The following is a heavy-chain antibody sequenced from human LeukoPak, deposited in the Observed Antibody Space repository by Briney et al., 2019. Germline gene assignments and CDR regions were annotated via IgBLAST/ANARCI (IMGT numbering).Heavy chain of an antibody. CDR1: GGSISSGGFY. J-gene: IGHJ1*01. D-gene: IGHD2-15*01. Sequence: PSETLSLTCTVSGGSISSGGFYWSWIRQHPGKGLEWIGYIYYSGSTYYNPSLKSRVTISVDTSKNQFSLKLSSVTAADTAVYYCARGWVVALGYFQHWGQGTLVTVSS. CDR3: ARGWVVALGYFQH. CDR2: IYYSGST. V-gene: IGHV4-31*03.